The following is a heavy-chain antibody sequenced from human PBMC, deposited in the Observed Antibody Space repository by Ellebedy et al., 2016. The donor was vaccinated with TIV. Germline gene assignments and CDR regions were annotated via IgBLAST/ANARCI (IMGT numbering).Heavy chain of an antibody. D-gene: IGHD3-10*01. Sequence: SETLSLTXTVSGGSISSYYWSWIRQPPGKGLEWIGYIYYSGSTNYNPSLKSRVTISVDTSKNQFSLKLSSVTAADTAVYYCARDTGGRYGSGDDNWFDPWGQGTLVTVSS. J-gene: IGHJ5*02. CDR3: ARDTGGRYGSGDDNWFDP. CDR1: GGSISSYY. CDR2: IYYSGST. V-gene: IGHV4-59*01.